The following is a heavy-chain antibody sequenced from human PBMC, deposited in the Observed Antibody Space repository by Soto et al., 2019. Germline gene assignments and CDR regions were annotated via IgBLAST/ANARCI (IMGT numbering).Heavy chain of an antibody. Sequence: ASVKVSCKTSGYTFTNYGISWVRQAPGQGLEWMGWITTDKGKTTYAQKFQGRVTMTTDTSTSTAYMELRSLRSDDTAMYYCETRSPAFDYWGQGTPVPVFS. J-gene: IGHJ4*02. V-gene: IGHV1-18*01. CDR1: GYTFTNYG. CDR3: ETRSPAFDY. CDR2: ITTDKGKT.